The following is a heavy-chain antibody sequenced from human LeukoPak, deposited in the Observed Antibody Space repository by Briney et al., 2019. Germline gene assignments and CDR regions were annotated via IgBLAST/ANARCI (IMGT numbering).Heavy chain of an antibody. Sequence: GASVKVSFKASGYTFTSYGISWVRQAPGQGLEWMGWMNTYNGDTKSIENLQGRVTMTTDTSTSTAYMELRSLRSDDTAVYYCARDLEIDNWNNYFFYGMDVWGQGTTVTVSS. CDR1: GYTFTSYG. CDR3: ARDLEIDNWNNYFFYGMDV. J-gene: IGHJ6*02. CDR2: MNTYNGDT. V-gene: IGHV1-18*01. D-gene: IGHD1/OR15-1a*01.